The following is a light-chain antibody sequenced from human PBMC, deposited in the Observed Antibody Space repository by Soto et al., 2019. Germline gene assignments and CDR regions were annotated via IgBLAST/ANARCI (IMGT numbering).Light chain of an antibody. J-gene: IGKJ4*01. V-gene: IGKV1-12*01. CDR1: QGLGVW. CDR2: GAS. Sequence: DIQMTQSPSSVSASVGDRVTITCRASQGLGVWLGWYQQKPGKAPQLLIFGASGLQTGVPSRFSGSASGTDFTLTISSLQPEDFATYYCQQAYSFPLTFGGGTKVEIK. CDR3: QQAYSFPLT.